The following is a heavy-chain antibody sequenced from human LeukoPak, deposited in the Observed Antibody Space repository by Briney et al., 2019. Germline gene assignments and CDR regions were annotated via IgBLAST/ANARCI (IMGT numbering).Heavy chain of an antibody. CDR3: ATYWELNAFDI. J-gene: IGHJ3*02. D-gene: IGHD1-26*01. Sequence: SETLSLTCVVYGGSFSGYYWSWIRQPPGKGLEWIGEIDQSGTTNYNPSLKSRVTISVDTSKNQFSLKLSSVTAADTAVYYCATYWELNAFDIWGQGTMVTVSS. CDR2: IDQSGTT. V-gene: IGHV4-34*01. CDR1: GGSFSGYY.